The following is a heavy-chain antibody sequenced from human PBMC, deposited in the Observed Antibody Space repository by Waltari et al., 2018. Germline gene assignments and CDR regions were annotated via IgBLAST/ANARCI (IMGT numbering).Heavy chain of an antibody. CDR2: IYHSGST. D-gene: IGHD3-22*01. Sequence: QVQLQESGPGLGKPSETLSLTCAVSGYPISSGYYWGWIRQPPGKGLEWIGSIYHSGSTFHNPSLKSRVTISVETSRNRFSLRLRSVTVADTALYYCARGGFDSNRYFDLWGRGTLVTVSS. J-gene: IGHJ2*01. CDR3: ARGGFDSNRYFDL. V-gene: IGHV4-38-2*01. CDR1: GYPISSGYY.